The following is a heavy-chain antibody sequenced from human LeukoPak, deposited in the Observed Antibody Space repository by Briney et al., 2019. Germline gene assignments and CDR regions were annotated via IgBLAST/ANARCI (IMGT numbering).Heavy chain of an antibody. Sequence: GGSLRLSCAASGFTFSNYGMHWVRRAPGKGLEWVTFIRYDGSNKYYADSVKGRFTISRDNSDNTVSLQMHSLRAEDTAVYYCAKDPVRYSSGWPLFDCWGQGTLVTVSS. V-gene: IGHV3-30*02. D-gene: IGHD6-19*01. CDR1: GFTFSNYG. J-gene: IGHJ4*02. CDR3: AKDPVRYSSGWPLFDC. CDR2: IRYDGSNK.